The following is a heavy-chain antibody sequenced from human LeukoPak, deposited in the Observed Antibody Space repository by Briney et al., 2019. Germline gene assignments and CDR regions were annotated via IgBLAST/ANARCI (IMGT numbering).Heavy chain of an antibody. D-gene: IGHD6-13*01. Sequence: SETLSLTCTVSGGSISSSSYYWGWVRQPPGKGLEWTGSIYYSGSTYYNPSLKSRVTISVDTSKNQFSLKLSSVTAADTAVYYCARETKEQQLTLYYYYYMDVWGKGTTVTVSS. J-gene: IGHJ6*03. V-gene: IGHV4-39*07. CDR3: ARETKEQQLTLYYYYYMDV. CDR1: GGSISSSSYY. CDR2: IYYSGST.